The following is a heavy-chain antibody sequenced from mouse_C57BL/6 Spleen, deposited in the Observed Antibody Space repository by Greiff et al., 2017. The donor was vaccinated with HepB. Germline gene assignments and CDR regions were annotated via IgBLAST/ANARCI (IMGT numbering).Heavy chain of an antibody. CDR1: GFTFTDYY. D-gene: IGHD3-2*02. CDR3: ARSSGYPYYFDD. V-gene: IGHV7-3*01. Sequence: EVKLVESGGGLVQPGGSLSLSCAASGFTFTDYYMSWVRQPPGKALEWLGFIRNKANGYTTEYSASVKGRFTISRDNSQSILYLQMNALRAEDSATYYCARSSGYPYYFDDWGQGTTLTVSS. CDR2: IRNKANGYTT. J-gene: IGHJ2*01.